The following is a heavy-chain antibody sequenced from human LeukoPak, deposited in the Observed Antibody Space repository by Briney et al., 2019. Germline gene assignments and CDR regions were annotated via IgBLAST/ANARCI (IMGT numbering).Heavy chain of an antibody. V-gene: IGHV3-11*05. CDR3: ARVSRAYSSSWYVDY. CDR1: GFTFSDYY. D-gene: IGHD6-13*01. CDR2: ISSSSTYT. J-gene: IGHJ4*02. Sequence: KPGGSLRLSCAASGFTFSDYYMSWIRQAPGKGLEWVSYISSSSTYTNYADSMKGRFTISRDNAKNSLYLQMNSLRAEDTAVYYCARVSRAYSSSWYVDYWGQGTLVTVSS.